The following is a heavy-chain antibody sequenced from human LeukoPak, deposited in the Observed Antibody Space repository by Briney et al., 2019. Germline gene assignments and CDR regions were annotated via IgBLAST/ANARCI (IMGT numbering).Heavy chain of an antibody. CDR3: AKDLVGGVDTAMVPH. Sequence: GGSLRLSCAASGFTFSSYAMSWVRQAPGKGLEWVSAISGSGDSTYYADSVKGRFTISRDNSKNTLYLQMNSLRAEDTAVYYCAKDLVGGVDTAMVPHWGQGTLVTVSS. J-gene: IGHJ4*02. CDR1: GFTFSSYA. D-gene: IGHD5-18*01. V-gene: IGHV3-23*01. CDR2: ISGSGDST.